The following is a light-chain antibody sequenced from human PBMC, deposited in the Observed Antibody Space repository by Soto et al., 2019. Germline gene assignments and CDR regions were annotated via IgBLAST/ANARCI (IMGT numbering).Light chain of an antibody. CDR1: ESFLHSNGYNY. CDR2: LGS. V-gene: IGKV2-28*01. Sequence: DVVLTQSVLSLLVSPGEPGSITCSSSESFLHSNGYNYMDWYLQKPGQSPQVXIYLGSTRSSGVPDRLSGSGSGTDFTLKISRVEVEDVAVYSCMQDLQNTPTFGQGTQVDIK. CDR3: MQDLQNTPT. J-gene: IGKJ1*01.